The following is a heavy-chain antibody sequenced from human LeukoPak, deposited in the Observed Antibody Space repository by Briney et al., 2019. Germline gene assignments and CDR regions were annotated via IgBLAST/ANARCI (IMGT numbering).Heavy chain of an antibody. CDR3: ARSGPSSVTTGYFDY. Sequence: ASVKVSCKASGYTFTTYVMHWVRQAPGQRLEWMGWINAGNGNTKYSQKFQGRVTITRDTSTSTAYMELRSLRSDDTAVYYCARSGPSSVTTGYFDYWGQGTLVTVSS. J-gene: IGHJ4*02. CDR2: INAGNGNT. V-gene: IGHV1-3*01. CDR1: GYTFTTYV. D-gene: IGHD4-17*01.